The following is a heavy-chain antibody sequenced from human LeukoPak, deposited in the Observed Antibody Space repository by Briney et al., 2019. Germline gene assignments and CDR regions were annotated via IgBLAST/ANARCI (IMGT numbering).Heavy chain of an antibody. CDR1: GFTFSTYE. V-gene: IGHV3-48*03. CDR2: ISSSGTTI. CDR3: ARGFGLAYYYYSMDV. D-gene: IGHD3-3*01. Sequence: PGGSLRLSCTASGFTFSTYEMNWVRQAPGKGLEWVSYISSSGTTIYYADSVRGRFTISRDNAKNSLYLQMNSLRAEDTALYYCARGFGLAYYYYSMDVWGKGTTVTISS. J-gene: IGHJ6*03.